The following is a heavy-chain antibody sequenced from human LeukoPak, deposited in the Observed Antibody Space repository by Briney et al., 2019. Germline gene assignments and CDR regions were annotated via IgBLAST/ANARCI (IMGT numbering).Heavy chain of an antibody. V-gene: IGHV1-2*02. CDR3: ASSTIAAAGTSMDY. CDR2: INPNSGGT. D-gene: IGHD6-13*01. CDR1: GYTFTGYY. Sequence: GASVTVSCKASGYTFTGYYMHWVRQAPGQGLEWMGWINPNSGGTNCAQKFQGRVTMTSDTSISTVYMELSRLTSDDTAVYYCASSTIAAAGTSMDYWGQGTLVTVSS. J-gene: IGHJ4*02.